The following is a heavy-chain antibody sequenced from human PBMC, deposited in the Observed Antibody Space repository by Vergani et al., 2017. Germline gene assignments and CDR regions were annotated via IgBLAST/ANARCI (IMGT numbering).Heavy chain of an antibody. Sequence: QVQLQQWGAGLLKPSETLSLTCAVYGGSFSGYYWSWIRQPPGKGLEWIGEINHSGSTNYNPSLKSRVTISVDTSKNQFSLKLSSVTAADTAVSYCARGPTYYDYVWGSYRMRYYFDYWGQGTLVTVSS. CDR3: ARGPTYYDYVWGSYRMRYYFDY. CDR2: INHSGST. J-gene: IGHJ4*02. D-gene: IGHD3-16*02. CDR1: GGSFSGYY. V-gene: IGHV4-34*01.